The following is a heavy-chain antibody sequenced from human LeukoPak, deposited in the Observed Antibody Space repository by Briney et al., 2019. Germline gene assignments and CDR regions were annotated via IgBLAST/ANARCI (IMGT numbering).Heavy chain of an antibody. D-gene: IGHD6-13*01. J-gene: IGHJ4*02. CDR2: INWNGGST. Sequence: GGSLRLSCAASGFTFEDYGMSWVRQAPGKWLEWVSGINWNGGSTGYADSVKGRFTISRDNAKNSLYLQMNSLRAEDTALYYCARDQYSRSWYFVSPGGYWGQGTLVTVSS. V-gene: IGHV3-20*04. CDR3: ARDQYSRSWYFVSPGGY. CDR1: GFTFEDYG.